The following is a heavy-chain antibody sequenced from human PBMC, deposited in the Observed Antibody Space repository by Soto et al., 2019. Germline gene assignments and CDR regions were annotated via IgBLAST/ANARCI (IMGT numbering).Heavy chain of an antibody. D-gene: IGHD5-12*01. CDR2: IKQDGSEK. J-gene: IGHJ4*02. Sequence: HPGGSLRLSCAASGFTFSSYYMSWVRQPPGKGLEWVANIKQDGSEKYYVDSVKGRFTISRDNSKNTLYLQMGSLRAEDMAVYYCARSRDGYNLFDYWGQGTLVTVSS. CDR3: ARSRDGYNLFDY. V-gene: IGHV3-7*01. CDR1: GFTFSSYY.